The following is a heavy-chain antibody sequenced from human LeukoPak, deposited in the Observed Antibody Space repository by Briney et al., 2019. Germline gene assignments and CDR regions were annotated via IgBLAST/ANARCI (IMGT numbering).Heavy chain of an antibody. D-gene: IGHD4-17*01. CDR2: IKQDGSEK. Sequence: GGSLRLSCAASGFTFSSYWMSWVRQAPGKGLEWVANIKQDGSEKYYVDSVKGRFTISRDNAKNSLYLQMNSLRAEDTAVYYCAKDLTVFNSDYWGQGTLVTVSS. V-gene: IGHV3-7*01. CDR3: AKDLTVFNSDY. CDR1: GFTFSSYW. J-gene: IGHJ4*02.